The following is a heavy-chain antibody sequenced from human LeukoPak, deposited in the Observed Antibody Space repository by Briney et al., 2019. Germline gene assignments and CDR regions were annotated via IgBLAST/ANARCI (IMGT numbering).Heavy chain of an antibody. CDR3: ARLGNTRVSIDP. D-gene: IGHD7-27*01. V-gene: IGHV4-38-2*01. CDR2: IYYGAST. Sequence: KPSETLSLTCAVSGYSITNNYYWGWIRQPPGKGLEWIGSIYYGASTYYNPSLKSRVTISLDASKNQSSLRLTSVTAADTAVYYCARLGNTRVSIDPWGQGTLVTVSS. J-gene: IGHJ5*02. CDR1: GYSITNNYY.